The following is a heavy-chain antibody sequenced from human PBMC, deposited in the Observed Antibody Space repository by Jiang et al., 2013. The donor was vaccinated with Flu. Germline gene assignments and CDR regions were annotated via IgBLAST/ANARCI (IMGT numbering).Heavy chain of an antibody. CDR3: ARQAVAGTSDY. D-gene: IGHD6-19*01. V-gene: IGHV1-69*01. J-gene: IGHJ4*02. CDR2: LIPMFRTE. CDR1: GGTFNNYA. Sequence: SGAEVKKPGSSVKVSCKASGGTFNNYAVSWVRQAPGQGLEWMGALIPMFRTENNAQKFQGRLTITADESTKTAYMELSSLRSEDTAVYYCARQAVAGTSDYWGQGTPVTVSS.